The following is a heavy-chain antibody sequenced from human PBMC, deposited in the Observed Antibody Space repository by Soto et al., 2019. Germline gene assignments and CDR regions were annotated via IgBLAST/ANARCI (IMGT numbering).Heavy chain of an antibody. J-gene: IGHJ4*02. CDR2: ISYDGSYK. Sequence: GWSLRLSCAASGLTFSSYAMHWARQAPCKGLEWGTVISYDGSYKYYADSGKGRFTSARDNSKNTLDLQINSLRAEDTAVYYCARGYYGSGSYFRFDYWGQGTLVTVSS. D-gene: IGHD3-10*01. V-gene: IGHV3-30*14. CDR1: GLTFSSYA. CDR3: ARGYYGSGSYFRFDY.